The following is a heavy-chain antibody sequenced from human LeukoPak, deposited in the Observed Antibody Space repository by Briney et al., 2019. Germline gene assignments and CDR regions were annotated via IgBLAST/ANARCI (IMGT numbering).Heavy chain of an antibody. CDR2: IYHSGST. CDR1: GYSISSGYY. V-gene: IGHV4-38-2*02. D-gene: IGHD5-18*01. J-gene: IGHJ4*02. CDR3: ARVAGYSYGTHDY. Sequence: SETLSLTCTVSGYSISSGYYWGRIRQPPGKGLEWIGSIYHSGSTYYNPSLKSRVTISVDTSKNQFSLKLSSVTAADTAVYYCARVAGYSYGTHDYWGQGTLVTVSS.